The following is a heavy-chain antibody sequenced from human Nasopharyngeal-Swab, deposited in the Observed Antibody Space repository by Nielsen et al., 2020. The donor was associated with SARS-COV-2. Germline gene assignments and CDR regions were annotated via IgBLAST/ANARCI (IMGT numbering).Heavy chain of an antibody. Sequence: SETLSLTCAVSGGSVRSSNWWSWVRQPPRKGLEWIGEIYHSGSTNYNPSLKSRVTISVDTSKNQFSLKLSSVTAADTAVYYCAREVRGYAYGTRSFDIWGQGTMVTVSS. D-gene: IGHD5-18*01. CDR1: GGSVRSSNW. CDR3: AREVRGYAYGTRSFDI. J-gene: IGHJ3*02. V-gene: IGHV4-4*02. CDR2: IYHSGST.